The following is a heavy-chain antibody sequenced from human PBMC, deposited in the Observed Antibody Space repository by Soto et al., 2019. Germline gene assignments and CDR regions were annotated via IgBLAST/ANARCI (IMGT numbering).Heavy chain of an antibody. V-gene: IGHV3-30-3*01. Sequence: QVQLVESGGGVVQPGRSLRLSCAASGFTFSSYAMHWVRQAPGKGLEWVAVISYDGSNKYYADSVKGRFTISRDNSKNTRNLQMNRLRAEDTAVYYSARVAVEYYYYYGMDVWGQGTTVTVSS. CDR2: ISYDGSNK. CDR3: ARVAVEYYYYYGMDV. CDR1: GFTFSSYA. D-gene: IGHD6-19*01. J-gene: IGHJ6*02.